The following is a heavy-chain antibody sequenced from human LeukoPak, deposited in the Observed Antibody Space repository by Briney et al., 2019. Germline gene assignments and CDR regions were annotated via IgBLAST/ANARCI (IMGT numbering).Heavy chain of an antibody. J-gene: IGHJ4*02. V-gene: IGHV3-30*02. Sequence: GGSLRLSCAVSGFTFSSYGMHWVRQAPGKGLEWVAFIAYDGSNKYYADSVKGRITISRDISKNTLYLQMNSLRAEDTAVYYCAKDGRGSGYFPDYWGQGTLVTVSS. CDR2: IAYDGSNK. D-gene: IGHD3-22*01. CDR3: AKDGRGSGYFPDY. CDR1: GFTFSSYG.